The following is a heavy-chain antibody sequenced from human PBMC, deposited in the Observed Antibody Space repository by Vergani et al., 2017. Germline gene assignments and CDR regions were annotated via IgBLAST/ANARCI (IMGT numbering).Heavy chain of an antibody. CDR2: INAGNGNT. CDR3: ARLSTIFGVVKFDP. CDR1: GGTFSSYA. Sequence: QVQLVQSGAEVKKPGSSVKVSCKASGGTFSSYAISWVRQAPGQRLEWMGWINAGNGNTKYSQKFQGRVTITRDTSASTAYMELSSLRSEDTAVYYCARLSTIFGVVKFDPWGQGTLVTVSS. D-gene: IGHD3-3*01. V-gene: IGHV1-3*01. J-gene: IGHJ5*02.